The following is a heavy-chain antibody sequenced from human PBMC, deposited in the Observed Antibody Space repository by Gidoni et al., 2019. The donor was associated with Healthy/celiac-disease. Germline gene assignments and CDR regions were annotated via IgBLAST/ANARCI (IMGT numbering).Heavy chain of an antibody. J-gene: IGHJ5*02. Sequence: QVQLQESGPGLVKPSQTLSLTCTVSGGSISSGGYYWSWIRQHPGKGLEWIGYIYYSGSTYYNPSLKSRVTISVDTSKNQFSLKLSSVTAADTAVYYCARAAHYYGSGSYLGNWFDPWGQGTLVTVSS. CDR3: ARAAHYYGSGSYLGNWFDP. D-gene: IGHD3-10*01. CDR1: GGSISSGGYY. V-gene: IGHV4-31*03. CDR2: IYYSGST.